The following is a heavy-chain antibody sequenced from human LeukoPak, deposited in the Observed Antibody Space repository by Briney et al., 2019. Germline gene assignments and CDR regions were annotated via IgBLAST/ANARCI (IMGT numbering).Heavy chain of an antibody. CDR1: GGSISSGDYY. J-gene: IGHJ4*02. V-gene: IGHV4-30-4*01. CDR2: IYYSGST. CDR3: ARGRIRITMIVVVTPPGS. Sequence: PSETLSLTCTVSGGSISSGDYYWSWIRQPPGKGLEWIGYIYYSGSTCYNPSLKSRVTISVDTSKNQFSLKLSSVTAADTAVYYCARGRIRITMIVVVTPPGSWGQGTLVTVSS. D-gene: IGHD3-22*01.